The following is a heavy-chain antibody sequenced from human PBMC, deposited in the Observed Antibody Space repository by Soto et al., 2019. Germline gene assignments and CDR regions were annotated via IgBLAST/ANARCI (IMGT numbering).Heavy chain of an antibody. D-gene: IGHD6-19*01. CDR3: AKDQVYSSGPHWFDP. J-gene: IGHJ5*02. CDR2: ISGSGGST. Sequence: GGSLRLSCAASGFTFSSYAMSWVRQAPGKVLEWVSAISGSGGSTYYADSVKGRFTISRDNSKNTLYLQMNSLRAEDTAVYYCAKDQVYSSGPHWFDPWGQGXLVTVSS. V-gene: IGHV3-23*01. CDR1: GFTFSSYA.